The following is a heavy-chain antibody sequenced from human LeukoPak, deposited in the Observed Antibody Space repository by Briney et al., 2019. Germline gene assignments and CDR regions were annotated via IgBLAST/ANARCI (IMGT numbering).Heavy chain of an antibody. Sequence: SETLSLTCTVSGGSISSYYWSWIRQPPGKGLEWIGYIYYSGSTNYNPSLRSRVTISVDTSKNQFSLKLSSVTAADTAVYYCARAITGAPTTTDYWGQGTLVTVSS. CDR3: ARAITGAPTTTDY. D-gene: IGHD1-26*01. J-gene: IGHJ4*02. V-gene: IGHV4-59*01. CDR2: IYYSGST. CDR1: GGSISSYY.